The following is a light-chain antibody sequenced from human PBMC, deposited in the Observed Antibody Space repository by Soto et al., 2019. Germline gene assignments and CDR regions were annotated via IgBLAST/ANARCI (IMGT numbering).Light chain of an antibody. CDR3: ASYTTSSTYV. J-gene: IGLJ1*01. CDR2: DVS. CDR1: SSDVGAFNY. V-gene: IGLV2-14*03. Sequence: QSALTQPASVSGSPGQSIAISCTGTSSDVGAFNYVSWYQQHPGKAPKFMIFDVSSRPSGVSDRFSGSKSGNTASLTISGLQTEDEADYYCASYTTSSTYVFGTGTKV.